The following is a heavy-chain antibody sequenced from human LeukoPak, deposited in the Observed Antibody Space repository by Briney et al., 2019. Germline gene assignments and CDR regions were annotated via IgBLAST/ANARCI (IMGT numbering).Heavy chain of an antibody. CDR1: GFTFSSYA. CDR2: ISVSGGST. CDR3: AKKVTGSYNNPLDY. Sequence: PGGSLRLSCAASGFTFSSYAMSWVRQAPGKGLEWVSAISVSGGSTYYADSVKGRFTISRDNSKNTLNLQMNSLTAEDTAVYYCAKKVTGSYNNPLDYWGQGTLVTVSS. J-gene: IGHJ4*02. V-gene: IGHV3-23*01. D-gene: IGHD3-10*01.